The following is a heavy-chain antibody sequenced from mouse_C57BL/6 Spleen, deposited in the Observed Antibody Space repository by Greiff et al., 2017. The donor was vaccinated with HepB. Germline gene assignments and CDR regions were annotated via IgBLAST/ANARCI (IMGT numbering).Heavy chain of an antibody. V-gene: IGHV1-61*01. CDR2: IYPSDSET. Sequence: VQLQQPGAELVRPGSSVKLSCKASGYTFTSYWMDWVKQRPGQGLEWIGNIYPSDSETHYNQKFKDKATLTVDKSSSTAYMQLSSLTSEDSAVYYCARCYGSRFDYWGQGTTLTVSS. D-gene: IGHD1-1*01. CDR1: GYTFTSYW. CDR3: ARCYGSRFDY. J-gene: IGHJ2*01.